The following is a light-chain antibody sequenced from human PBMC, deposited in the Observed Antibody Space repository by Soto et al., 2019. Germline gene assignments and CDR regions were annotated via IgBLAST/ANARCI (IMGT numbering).Light chain of an antibody. CDR1: QTFGRW. CDR2: EAS. CDR3: QRTYNAPRS. V-gene: IGKV1-5*03. J-gene: IGKJ5*01. Sequence: EIRMTQSPSTLSASVGDRVTITCLASQTFGRWLAWFQQKPGKAPKLLIYEASNLQSGVPSRFRGSGSGTDFTLTISSLQPEDVATYYGQRTYNAPRSFGQGTRLEIK.